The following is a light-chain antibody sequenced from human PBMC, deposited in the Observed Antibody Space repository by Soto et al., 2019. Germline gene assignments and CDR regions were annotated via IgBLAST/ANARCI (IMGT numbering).Light chain of an antibody. CDR2: EDN. V-gene: IGLV6-57*01. J-gene: IGLJ3*02. CDR1: SGRITSKY. CDR3: QSYDTNNWV. Sequence: NFMLTQPHSVSESPGKTVTISCTRSSGRITSKYVHLYQQRPGSSPTTVIYEDNRRPSGVPDRFSGSVDSASNSASLTISGLQTEDEADYYCQSYDTNNWVFGGGTKLTVL.